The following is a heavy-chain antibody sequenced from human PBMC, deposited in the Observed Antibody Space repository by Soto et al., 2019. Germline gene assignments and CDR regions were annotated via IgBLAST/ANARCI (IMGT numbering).Heavy chain of an antibody. CDR2: ISGSGGST. D-gene: IGHD3-3*01. Sequence: EVQLLESGGGLVQPGGSLRLSCAASGFTFSSYAMSWVRQAPGKGLEWVSAISGSGGSTYYADSVKGRFTISRDNSKNTLYLQMNSLRAEDTAVYYCAKDRRFLEWLPPYYYYMDVRGKGTTVTVSS. CDR3: AKDRRFLEWLPPYYYYMDV. CDR1: GFTFSSYA. V-gene: IGHV3-23*01. J-gene: IGHJ6*03.